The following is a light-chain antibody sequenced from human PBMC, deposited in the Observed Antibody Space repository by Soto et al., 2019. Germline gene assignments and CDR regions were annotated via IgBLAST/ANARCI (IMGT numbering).Light chain of an antibody. V-gene: IGLV7-43*01. J-gene: IGLJ2*01. CDR1: TGAVTSGHY. CDR3: LLLYGCGLV. CDR2: STD. Sequence: QTVVTQEPSLTVSPGGTVTLTCASSTGAVTSGHYPNWFQQKPGQTPRPLIYSTDNKHSWTPARFSGSLLGDKAALTLSGAQPEDEAEYYCLLLYGCGLVFGGGTKLTVL.